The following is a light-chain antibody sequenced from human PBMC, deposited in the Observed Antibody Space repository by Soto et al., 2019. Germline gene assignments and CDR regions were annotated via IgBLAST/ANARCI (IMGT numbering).Light chain of an antibody. V-gene: IGLV1-44*01. J-gene: IGLJ3*02. CDR1: RSNVGVNH. CDR3: AVWDDGLNGLV. Sequence: QSVLTQPPSASGTPGQRVTISCSGSRSNVGVNHVNWYQQFPGSAPQLLIHSGDERPPGVPDRFSGSESGTSASLSISGLLSADEADYYCAVWDDGLNGLVFGGGTKLTVL. CDR2: SGD.